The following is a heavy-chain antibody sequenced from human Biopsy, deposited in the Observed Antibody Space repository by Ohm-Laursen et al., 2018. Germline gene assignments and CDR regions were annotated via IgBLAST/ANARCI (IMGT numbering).Heavy chain of an antibody. D-gene: IGHD3-3*01. V-gene: IGHV1-2*02. CDR3: ATRGGDDFWSGHYSEIYYYYTLDV. CDR1: GYTYPDYY. CDR2: IKPNNGDT. Sequence: ASVKVSCKVSGYTYPDYYVHWVRQAPGQGLEWMGWIKPNNGDTDYSQRFQGRVTLAWDRSTSTGYMEVSSLRSGDTALYYCATRGGDDFWSGHYSEIYYYYTLDVWGQETTVTVSS. J-gene: IGHJ6*02.